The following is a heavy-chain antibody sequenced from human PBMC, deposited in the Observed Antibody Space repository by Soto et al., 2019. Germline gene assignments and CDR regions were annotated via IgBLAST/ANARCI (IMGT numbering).Heavy chain of an antibody. V-gene: IGHV4-34*01. Sequence: QVQLQQWGAGLLKPSETLSLTCAVYGGSFSGYYWSWIRQPPGKGLEWIGEINHSGSTNYNPSLKSRVTISVDTSKNQFSLKLSSVTAAETAVYYRARGCSGGSCYDFDYWGQGTLVTVSS. CDR2: INHSGST. CDR3: ARGCSGGSCYDFDY. D-gene: IGHD2-15*01. J-gene: IGHJ4*02. CDR1: GGSFSGYY.